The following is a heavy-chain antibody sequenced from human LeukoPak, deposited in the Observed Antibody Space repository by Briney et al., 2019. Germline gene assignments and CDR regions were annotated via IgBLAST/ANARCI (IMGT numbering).Heavy chain of an antibody. V-gene: IGHV4-38-2*02. J-gene: IGHJ5*02. D-gene: IGHD3-3*01. CDR1: SYPISSGYY. Sequence: SETLSLTCTVSSYPISSGYYWGWIRQPPGKGLEWIGSIYHSGSTYYNPSLKSRVTISVDTFKNQFSLRLSSVTAADTAVYYCARVPHGETIFGVVLYWFDPWGQGTLVTVSS. CDR2: IYHSGST. CDR3: ARVPHGETIFGVVLYWFDP.